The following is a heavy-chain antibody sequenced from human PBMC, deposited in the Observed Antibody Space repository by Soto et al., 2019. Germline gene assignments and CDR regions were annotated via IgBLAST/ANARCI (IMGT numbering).Heavy chain of an antibody. V-gene: IGHV4-30-4*01. CDR1: GGSINDDSY. CDR3: ARDEYQLLSSVSWFDS. D-gene: IGHD2-2*01. J-gene: IGHJ5*01. Sequence: SETLSLTCTVSGGSINDDSYWSWIRQTPGKGLEWIGYIYHTGNTYYNPSLRSRVSISVDKSKSQFSLKLISVTAADTAVYFCARDEYQLLSSVSWFDSWGQGTLVTVSS. CDR2: IYHTGNT.